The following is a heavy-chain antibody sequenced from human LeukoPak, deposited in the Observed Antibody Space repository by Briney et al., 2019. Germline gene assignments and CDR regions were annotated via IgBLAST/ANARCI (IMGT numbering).Heavy chain of an antibody. Sequence: SETLSLTCSVSGYSISSGHYWGWIRQPPGKGLEWIGSIYHSGSTNYNPSLKSRVTISVDTSKNQFSLKLSSVTAADTAVYYCATRYSSSSESAETTNWFDPWGQGTLVTVSS. D-gene: IGHD6-6*01. V-gene: IGHV4-38-2*02. CDR3: ATRYSSSSESAETTNWFDP. J-gene: IGHJ5*02. CDR2: IYHSGST. CDR1: GYSISSGHY.